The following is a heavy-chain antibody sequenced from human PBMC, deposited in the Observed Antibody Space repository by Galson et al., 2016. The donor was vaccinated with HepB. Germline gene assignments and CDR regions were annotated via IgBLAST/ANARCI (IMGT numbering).Heavy chain of an antibody. D-gene: IGHD2-15*01. Sequence: SLRLSCAASGFTFVNYWMHWVRQAPGKGLVWVSRTDVDGRNTAYADSVEGRFTISRDNAKNILYLQMNSLRIDDTAVYYCARGPSSAHYYFDYWGQGTLVIVSS. J-gene: IGHJ4*02. CDR3: ARGPSSAHYYFDY. CDR1: GFTFVNYW. V-gene: IGHV3-74*03. CDR2: TDVDGRNT.